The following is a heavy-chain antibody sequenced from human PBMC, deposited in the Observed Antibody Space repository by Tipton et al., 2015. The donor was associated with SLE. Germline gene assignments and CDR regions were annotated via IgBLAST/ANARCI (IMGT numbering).Heavy chain of an antibody. Sequence: GSLRLSCTVSGDSINSGTFFWGWIRLSPEKGLAWIGSVHSRGNTYYNPSLTSRVTISVDPSKNQFSLSLNSVTAADTAVYYCARLIGHSTSEFWFDPWGQGIQVIVSS. J-gene: IGHJ5*02. D-gene: IGHD6-6*01. CDR1: GDSINSGTFF. V-gene: IGHV4-39*07. CDR3: ARLIGHSTSEFWFDP. CDR2: VHSRGNT.